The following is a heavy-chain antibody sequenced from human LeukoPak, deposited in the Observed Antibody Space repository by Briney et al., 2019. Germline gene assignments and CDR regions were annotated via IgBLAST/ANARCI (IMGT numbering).Heavy chain of an antibody. CDR2: IFYGGST. J-gene: IGHJ4*02. CDR1: GASISDNKYF. V-gene: IGHV4-39*07. Sequence: SETLSLTCTVSGASISDNKYFWGCIRQPPGEGLEWIGNIFYGGSTYYRPSLKSRLSMSVDTSKNQFSLKLSSVTAADTAVYYCARSFQGEYFDYWGQRALVTVSS. D-gene: IGHD3-10*01. CDR3: ARSFQGEYFDY.